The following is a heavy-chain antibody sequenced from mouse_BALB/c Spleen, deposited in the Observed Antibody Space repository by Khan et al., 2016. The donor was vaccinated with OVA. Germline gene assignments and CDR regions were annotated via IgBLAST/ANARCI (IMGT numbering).Heavy chain of an antibody. CDR1: GYTFISYD. J-gene: IGHJ4*01. D-gene: IGHD2-4*01. CDR2: IYPGDGSF. CDR3: GREGLRGVAMDY. V-gene: IGHV1S56*01. Sequence: QVQLKESGPELVKPGGLVKISCKASGYTFISYDINWVRQRPGQGLEWIGWIYPGDGSFENNDKFKGKATLTADKDSTKAYMHLSSLTAENSAVYCCGREGLRGVAMDYWGQGTAVTVSS.